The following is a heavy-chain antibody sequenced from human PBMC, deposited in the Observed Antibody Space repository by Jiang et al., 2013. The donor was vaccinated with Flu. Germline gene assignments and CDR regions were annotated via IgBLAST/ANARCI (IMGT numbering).Heavy chain of an antibody. D-gene: IGHD2-8*01. J-gene: IGHJ4*02. CDR3: AKDVNGHKHFDY. Sequence: GLEWMGWINAGNGNRKYSQAFQGRLTLTRDTSASTAYMELISLRSEDTAVYYCAKDVNGHKHFDYWGQGTLVSVSS. CDR2: INAGNGNR. V-gene: IGHV1-3*01.